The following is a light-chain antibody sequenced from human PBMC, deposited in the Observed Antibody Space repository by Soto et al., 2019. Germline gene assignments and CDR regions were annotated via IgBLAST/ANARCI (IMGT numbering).Light chain of an antibody. J-gene: IGKJ1*01. CDR1: QSVSRW. V-gene: IGKV1-5*01. Sequence: DIQMTQSPSTLSASLGDRVTITCRASQSVSRWLAWYQQKPGKAPKLLISDLSNLERGVPSRFSCSGSGTEFTLTISSLETDDVATYYCQQYSSYASFGQGTKVDIK. CDR2: DLS. CDR3: QQYSSYAS.